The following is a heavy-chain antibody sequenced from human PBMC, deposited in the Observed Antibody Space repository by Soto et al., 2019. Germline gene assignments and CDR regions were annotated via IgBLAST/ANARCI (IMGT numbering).Heavy chain of an antibody. V-gene: IGHV3-48*02. D-gene: IGHD2-21*01. Sequence: GGAPRLSCAAPGFRFSSHSMKGGRPAPGEGLEWVSYISSSGSTIYYADSVKGRFTISRDNAKNSLYLQMNSLRDDDTAVYYCARGRGYCGGTNCYLDYWGQGALVTVSS. CDR1: GFRFSSHS. CDR3: ARGRGYCGGTNCYLDY. CDR2: ISSSGSTI. J-gene: IGHJ4*02.